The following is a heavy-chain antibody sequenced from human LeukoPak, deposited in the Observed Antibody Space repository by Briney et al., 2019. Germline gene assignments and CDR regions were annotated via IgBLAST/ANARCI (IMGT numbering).Heavy chain of an antibody. D-gene: IGHD6-13*01. CDR1: GGTFSTYS. J-gene: IGHJ4*02. CDR2: ISSSSSYI. Sequence: PGGSLRLSCAASGGTFSTYSMNWVRQAPGKGLEGVSSISSSSSYIYYADSVKGRFTISRDNARNSVYMQLNSLRAEDTAVYYCARGGSSWYYFDYWGQGTLVTVSS. V-gene: IGHV3-21*01. CDR3: ARGGSSWYYFDY.